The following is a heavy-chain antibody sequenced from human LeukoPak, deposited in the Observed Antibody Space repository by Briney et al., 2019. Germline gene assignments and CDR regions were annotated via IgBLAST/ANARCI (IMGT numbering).Heavy chain of an antibody. Sequence: SETLSLTCTVSGGSISSYYWSWIRQPPGKGLEWIGHIYYSGSTNYNPSLKSRVTISVDTSKNQFSLKLSSVTAADTAVYYCARHVGYCSGGSCSNFDYWGQGTLVTVSS. V-gene: IGHV4-59*08. CDR3: ARHVGYCSGGSCSNFDY. J-gene: IGHJ4*02. CDR2: IYYSGST. CDR1: GGSISSYY. D-gene: IGHD2-15*01.